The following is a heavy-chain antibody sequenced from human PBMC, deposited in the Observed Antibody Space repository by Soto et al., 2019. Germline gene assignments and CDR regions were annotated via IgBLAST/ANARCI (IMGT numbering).Heavy chain of an antibody. CDR1: GFTFSSYG. V-gene: IGHV3-30*18. CDR2: ISYDGSNK. J-gene: IGHJ4*02. CDR3: AKDFAGMGGSNYYDSSGYFSY. D-gene: IGHD3-22*01. Sequence: QVQLVESGGGVVQPGRSLRLSCAASGFTFSSYGMHWVRQAPGKGLEWVAAISYDGSNKYYADSVKGRFTISRDNSKNTLYLQMNSLRAEDTAVYYCAKDFAGMGGSNYYDSSGYFSYWGQGTLVTVSS.